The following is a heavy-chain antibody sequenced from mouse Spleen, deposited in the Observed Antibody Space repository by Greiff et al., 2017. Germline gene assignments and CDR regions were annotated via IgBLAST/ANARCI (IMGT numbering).Heavy chain of an antibody. J-gene: IGHJ4*01. V-gene: IGHV1-18*01. D-gene: IGHD2-10*02. CDR1: GYTFTDYN. CDR3: ARSEYGNYAMDY. Sequence: VQLKQSGPELVKPGASVKIPCKASGYTFTDYNMDWVKQSHGKSLEWIGDINPNNGGTIYNQKFKGKATLTVDKSSSTAYMELRSLTSEDTAVYYCARSEYGNYAMDYWGQGTSVTVSS. CDR2: INPNNGGT.